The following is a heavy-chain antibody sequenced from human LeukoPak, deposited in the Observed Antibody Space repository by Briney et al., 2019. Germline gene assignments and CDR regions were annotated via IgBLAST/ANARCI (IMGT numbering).Heavy chain of an antibody. CDR1: GYTFTGYH. V-gene: IGHV1-2*02. CDR2: INPNSGGT. D-gene: IGHD6-13*01. Sequence: ASVKVSCKASGYTFTGYHMHWVRQAPGQGLGWMGWINPNSGGTNYAQKFQGRVTMTRDTSISTAYMELSRLRSDDTAVYYCARTGYSSSWPMGYWGQGTLVTVSS. CDR3: ARTGYSSSWPMGY. J-gene: IGHJ4*02.